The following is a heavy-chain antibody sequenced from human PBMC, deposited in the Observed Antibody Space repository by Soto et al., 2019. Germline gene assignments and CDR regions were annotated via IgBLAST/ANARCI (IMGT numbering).Heavy chain of an antibody. V-gene: IGHV4-59*01. CDR3: ARARIAVACFDY. Sequence: SETLSLTCTVSGGSISSYYWSWIRQPPGKGLEWIGYIYYSGSTNYNPSLKSRVTISVDTSKNQFSLKLSSVTAADTAVYYCARARIAVACFDYWGQGTLVTVSS. CDR1: GGSISSYY. J-gene: IGHJ4*02. D-gene: IGHD6-19*01. CDR2: IYYSGST.